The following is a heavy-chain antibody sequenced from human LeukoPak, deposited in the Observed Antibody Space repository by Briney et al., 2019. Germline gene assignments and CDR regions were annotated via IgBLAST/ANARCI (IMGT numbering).Heavy chain of an antibody. V-gene: IGHV1-69*04. D-gene: IGHD4-17*01. CDR2: IIPILGIA. CDR3: ARDPGYGDYLTFDY. Sequence: SVKVSCKASGGTFSSYAISWVRQAPGQGLEWMGRIIPILGIANYAQKFQGRVTITADKSTSTAYMELSSLRSEDTAVYCCARDPGYGDYLTFDYWGQGTLVTVSS. CDR1: GGTFSSYA. J-gene: IGHJ4*02.